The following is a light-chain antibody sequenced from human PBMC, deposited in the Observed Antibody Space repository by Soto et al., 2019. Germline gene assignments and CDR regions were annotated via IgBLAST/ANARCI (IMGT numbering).Light chain of an antibody. CDR3: QHSGV. Sequence: DIQMTQSPSSVSASVGDRVTITCRASQGINSWLAWYQQKPGKAPELLIFAASSLQSGVPSRFSGSGSGTDFTLTISSVQPEDFANYYCQHSGVFGPGTKVDIK. V-gene: IGKV1-12*01. J-gene: IGKJ3*01. CDR1: QGINSW. CDR2: AAS.